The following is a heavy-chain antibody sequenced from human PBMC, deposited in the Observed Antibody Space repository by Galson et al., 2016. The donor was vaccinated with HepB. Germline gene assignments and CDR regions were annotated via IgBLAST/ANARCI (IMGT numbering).Heavy chain of an antibody. CDR2: FYTGGSM. J-gene: IGHJ6*02. CDR3: VREIPPDTTVYAMDV. V-gene: IGHV3-66*01. CDR1: GFTVSSNY. Sequence: SLRLSCAASGFTVSSNYMNWVRQAPGKGLEWISVFYTGGSMYWLDSVRGRFTMSGDNSKNTVYPQMNNLRAEDTAVYYCVREIPPDTTVYAMDVWGQGTTLTVSS. D-gene: IGHD1-1*01.